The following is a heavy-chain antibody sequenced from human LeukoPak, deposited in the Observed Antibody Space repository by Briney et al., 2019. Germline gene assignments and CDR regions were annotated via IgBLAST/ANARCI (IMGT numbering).Heavy chain of an antibody. CDR3: ARGRGDY. J-gene: IGHJ4*02. CDR2: INHSGST. V-gene: IGHV4-34*01. CDR1: GGSFSGYY. Sequence: SETQSLTCAVYGGSFSGYYWSWIRQPPGKGLEWIGEINHSGSTNYNPSLKSRVTISVDTSKNQFSLRLSSVTAADTAVYYCARGRGDYWGQGTLVTVSS.